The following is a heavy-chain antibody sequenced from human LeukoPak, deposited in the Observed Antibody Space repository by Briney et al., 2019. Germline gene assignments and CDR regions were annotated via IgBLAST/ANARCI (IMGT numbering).Heavy chain of an antibody. CDR1: GGSFSDYY. CDR2: INHSGSA. J-gene: IGHJ4*01. Sequence: SETLSLTCAVYGGSFSDYYWSWIRQPPGKGLEWIAEINHSGSANYNPSLKSRVTISVDTSKNQVSLKLTSVTAADTAVYYCAREDYYDRSGYYYFDYWGHGTLVTVSS. D-gene: IGHD3-22*01. CDR3: AREDYYDRSGYYYFDY. V-gene: IGHV4-34*01.